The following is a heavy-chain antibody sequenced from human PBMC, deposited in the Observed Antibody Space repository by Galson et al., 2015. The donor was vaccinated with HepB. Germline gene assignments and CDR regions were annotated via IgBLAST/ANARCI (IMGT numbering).Heavy chain of an antibody. Sequence: SCKASGYTFTSYGISWVRQAPGQGLEWMGWISAYNGNTNYAQKLQGRVTMTTDTSTSTAYMELRSLRSDDTAVYYCARDEDDSSGYYENQYYYYYGMDVWGQGTTVTVSS. CDR3: ARDEDDSSGYYENQYYYYYGMDV. J-gene: IGHJ6*02. D-gene: IGHD3-22*01. CDR1: GYTFTSYG. V-gene: IGHV1-18*01. CDR2: ISAYNGNT.